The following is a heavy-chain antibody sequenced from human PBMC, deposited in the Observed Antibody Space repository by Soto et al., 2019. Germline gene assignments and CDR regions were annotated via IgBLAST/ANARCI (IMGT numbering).Heavy chain of an antibody. CDR2: VSNEGSIQ. CDR3: AKEGGTLGTSASYGFIY. J-gene: IGHJ4*02. CDR1: GFSFSSYG. Sequence: QVQLVESGGGVVQPGGSLRLSCAASGFSFSSYGIHWVRQAPGKGLEWVAVVSNEGSIQYYADSVKGRFTISRDNSEDTEYRQISGPSSEDTAVYYCAKEGGTLGTSASYGFIYWGQGSRVTVSS. V-gene: IGHV3-30*18. D-gene: IGHD3-16*01.